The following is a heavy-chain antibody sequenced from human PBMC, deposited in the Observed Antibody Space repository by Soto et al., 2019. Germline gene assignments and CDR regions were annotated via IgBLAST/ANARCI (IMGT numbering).Heavy chain of an antibody. Sequence: EVQLVESGGGLIQPGGSLRLSCAASGLTVSNAYMAWVRQAPGMGLEWVSVIYDNGTTYYADSVKGRFTISRDTSTNTLSLQLHSLRAEDTAVYYCVRPLPSGRNSGLAVWGQGTTVTVSS. CDR1: GLTVSNAY. D-gene: IGHD3-10*01. CDR3: VRPLPSGRNSGLAV. J-gene: IGHJ6*02. CDR2: IYDNGTT. V-gene: IGHV3-53*01.